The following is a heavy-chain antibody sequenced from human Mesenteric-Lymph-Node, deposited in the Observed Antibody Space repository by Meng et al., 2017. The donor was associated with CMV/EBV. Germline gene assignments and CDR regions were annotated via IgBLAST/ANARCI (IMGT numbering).Heavy chain of an antibody. CDR2: TGNKVNSYTT. V-gene: IGHV3-72*01. J-gene: IGHJ4*02. CDR3: AHLGGIVGAGIDS. Sequence: GGSLRLSCAVSGFTFSDLYMDWVRQAPGKGLEWVGRTGNKVNSYTTAYGASVKGRFTISRDDSKNSLYLLMNSLKTEDTAMYYCAHLGGIVGAGIDSWGQGTLVTVSS. D-gene: IGHD1-26*01. CDR1: GFTFSDLY.